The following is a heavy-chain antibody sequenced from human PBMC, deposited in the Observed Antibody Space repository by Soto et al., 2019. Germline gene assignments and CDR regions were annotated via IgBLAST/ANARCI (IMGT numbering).Heavy chain of an antibody. CDR1: GVTFNTFA. Sequence: QAQLVQSGAEVKKPGSSVKVSCKTSGVTFNTFAISWVRQAPGQGLEYMGGIIPVLGRANYAQRFQGRVTITADKSTSTAYLELTNLTSEDTAVYFCARAAKRYFDYWGQGTLVTVSS. CDR3: ARAAKRYFDY. CDR2: IIPVLGRA. V-gene: IGHV1-69*06. J-gene: IGHJ4*02.